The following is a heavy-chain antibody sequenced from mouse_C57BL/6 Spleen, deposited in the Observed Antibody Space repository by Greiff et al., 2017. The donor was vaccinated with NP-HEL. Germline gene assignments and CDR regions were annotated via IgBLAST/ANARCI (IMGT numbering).Heavy chain of an antibody. Sequence: VQLQQSGPELVKPGASVKIPCKASGYTFTDYNMDWVKQSHGKSLEWIGDINPNNGGTIYNQKFKGKATLTVDKSSSTAYMELRSLTSEDTAVYYCARNGDYGDWYFDVWGTGTTVTVSS. J-gene: IGHJ1*03. CDR3: ARNGDYGDWYFDV. CDR1: GYTFTDYN. V-gene: IGHV1-18*01. CDR2: INPNNGGT. D-gene: IGHD2-4*01.